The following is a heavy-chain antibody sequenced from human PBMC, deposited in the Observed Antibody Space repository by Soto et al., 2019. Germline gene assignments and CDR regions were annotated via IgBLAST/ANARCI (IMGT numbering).Heavy chain of an antibody. CDR2: ISGSGGST. CDR3: AKDFSPFDY. J-gene: IGHJ4*02. CDR1: GFTFSDYA. Sequence: GGSLRLSCAASGFTFSDYAMSWVRQAPGKGLEWVSTISGSGGSTYYADSVKGRFTISRDNSKNALYLQMNSLRAEDTAVYYCAKDFSPFDYWGQGALVTVSS. V-gene: IGHV3-23*01.